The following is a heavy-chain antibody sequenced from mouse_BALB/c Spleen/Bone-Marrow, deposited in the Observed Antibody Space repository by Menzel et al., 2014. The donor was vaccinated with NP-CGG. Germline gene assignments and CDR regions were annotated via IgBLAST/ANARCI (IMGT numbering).Heavy chain of an antibody. D-gene: IGHD2-4*01. V-gene: IGHV5-12-2*01. J-gene: IGHJ3*01. CDR2: ISNGGGST. CDR1: GFTFTSYT. CDR3: TREDYGAY. Sequence: EVHLVESGGGLVQPGGSLKLSRAASGFTFTSYTMSWVRQTPEKRLEWVAYISNGGGSTYYPDTVKGRFTISRDNAKNTLYLQMSSLKSEDTAIYYCTREDYGAYWGQGTLVTVSA.